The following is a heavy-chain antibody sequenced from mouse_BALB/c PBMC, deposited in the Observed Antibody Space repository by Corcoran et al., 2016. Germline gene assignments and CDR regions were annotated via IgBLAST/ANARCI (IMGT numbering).Heavy chain of an antibody. V-gene: IGHV9-3-1*01. Sequence: QIQLVQSGPELKKPGETVKISCKASGYTFTNYGMNWVKQAPGKGLKWMGWINTYTGEPTYADDFKGRFAFSLETSASTAYLQINNLKNEDTATYFWARFYYDYRDFDYWGQGTTLTVSS. CDR2: INTYTGEP. D-gene: IGHD2-4*01. CDR3: ARFYYDYRDFDY. CDR1: GYTFTNYG. J-gene: IGHJ2*01.